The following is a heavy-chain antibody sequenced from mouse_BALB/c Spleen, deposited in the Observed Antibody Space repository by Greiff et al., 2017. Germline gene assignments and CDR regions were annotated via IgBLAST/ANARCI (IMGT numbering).Heavy chain of an antibody. Sequence: EVKRVESGGGLVKPGGSLKLSCAASGFTFSSYAMSWVRQTPEKRLEWVASISSGGSTYYPDSVKGRFTISRDNARNILYLQMSSLRSEDTAMYYCARPYYGSSYHYAMDYWGQGTSVTVSS. D-gene: IGHD1-1*01. J-gene: IGHJ4*01. CDR1: GFTFSSYA. CDR2: ISSGGST. CDR3: ARPYYGSSYHYAMDY. V-gene: IGHV5-6-5*01.